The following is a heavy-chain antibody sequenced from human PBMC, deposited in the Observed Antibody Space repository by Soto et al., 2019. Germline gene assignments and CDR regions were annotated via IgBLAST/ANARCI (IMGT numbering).Heavy chain of an antibody. CDR3: ARDILGGAYDFWH. J-gene: IGHJ4*02. CDR2: ITGGGST. Sequence: EVQLVESGGGLVQPGGSLRLSCAASGFTVSSVYMTWVRQAPGKGLEWVSVITGGGSTYYADSVRGRFTISRDNSKNTLYLQMSSLRAEDTAVYYCARDILGGAYDFWHGGQGTLVTVSS. D-gene: IGHD3-3*01. CDR1: GFTVSSVY. V-gene: IGHV3-66*01.